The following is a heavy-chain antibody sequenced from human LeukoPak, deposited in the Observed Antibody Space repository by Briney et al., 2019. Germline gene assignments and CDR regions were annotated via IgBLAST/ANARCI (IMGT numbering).Heavy chain of an antibody. J-gene: IGHJ3*02. CDR2: ISSSGDTL. V-gene: IGHV3-48*03. Sequence: PGGSLRLSCAASGFTFSSYEMNWVRQAPGKGLEWVSYISSSGDTLYYADSVKGRFTISRDNAKNSLYLQLNHLRAEDTAVYYCARDGRPMERWLQFPDAFDIWGQGTMVSVSS. D-gene: IGHD5-24*01. CDR1: GFTFSSYE. CDR3: ARDGRPMERWLQFPDAFDI.